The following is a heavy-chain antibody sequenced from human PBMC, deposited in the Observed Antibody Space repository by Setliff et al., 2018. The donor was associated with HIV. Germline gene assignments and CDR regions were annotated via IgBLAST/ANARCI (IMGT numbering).Heavy chain of an antibody. CDR3: ARQGLWGSYFNY. CDR1: GGSISGTTFY. V-gene: IGHV4-39*01. J-gene: IGHJ4*02. CDR2: VYYTGRP. Sequence: TSETLSLTCAVSGGSISGTTFYWGWVRQSPERGLEWIGSVYYTGRPFYNPSLKTRVTISVDSSRDQFSLKLTSATVADSAIYFCARQGLWGSYFNYWGRGTLVTVSS. D-gene: IGHD3-16*01.